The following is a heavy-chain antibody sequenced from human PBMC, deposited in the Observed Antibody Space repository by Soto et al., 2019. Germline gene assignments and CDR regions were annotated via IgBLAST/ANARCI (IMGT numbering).Heavy chain of an antibody. CDR1: GGSISSGTYF. CDR3: ARYYYYYGMDV. CDR2: IYYSGST. V-gene: IGHV4-39*01. J-gene: IGHJ6*02. Sequence: SETLSLTCTVSGGSISSGTYFWGWIRQPPGKGLDCIGSIYYSGSTYYNPSLKSRVTISVDTSKNQFSLKLSSVTAADTAVYYCARYYYYYGMDVWGQGTTVTVSS.